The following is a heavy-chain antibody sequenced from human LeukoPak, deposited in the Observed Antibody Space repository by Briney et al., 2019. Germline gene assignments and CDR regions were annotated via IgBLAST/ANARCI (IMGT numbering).Heavy chain of an antibody. CDR2: INHSGST. CDR1: IGSISSHY. V-gene: IGHV4-34*01. D-gene: IGHD2-2*02. J-gene: IGHJ6*02. Sequence: SETLSLTRTVSIGSISSHYWSWIRQPPGKGLEWIGEINHSGSTNYNPSLKSRVTISVDTSKNQFSLKLSSVTAADTAVYYCARGKAIFRYCSSTSCYRYGMDVWGQGTTVTVSS. CDR3: ARGKAIFRYCSSTSCYRYGMDV.